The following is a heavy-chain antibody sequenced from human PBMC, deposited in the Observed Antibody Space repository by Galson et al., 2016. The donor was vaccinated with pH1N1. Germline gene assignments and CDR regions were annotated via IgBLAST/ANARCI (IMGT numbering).Heavy chain of an antibody. CDR2: IKTDGNNT. V-gene: IGHV3-74*01. J-gene: IGHJ4*02. Sequence: SLRLSCAASGFTFKNYWTHWVRQVPGKGLVWVSRIKTDGNNTDYADSVKGRFTISRDNAKNTLYLHMSSLRAEDTAVYYCARGRNDYGDYEPLDFWGQGTLVTVSS. D-gene: IGHD4-17*01. CDR1: GFTFKNYW. CDR3: ARGRNDYGDYEPLDF.